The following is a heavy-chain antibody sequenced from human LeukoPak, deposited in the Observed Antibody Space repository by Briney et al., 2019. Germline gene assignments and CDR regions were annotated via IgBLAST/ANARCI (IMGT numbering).Heavy chain of an antibody. Sequence: GASVKVSCKASGYTFTGYYMHWVRQAPGQGLEWMGWINPNSGGTNYAQKFQGRVTMTRDTSISTAYMELSRLRSDDTAVYYCARETQYYDSSGYHNWFDPWGQGTLVTVSS. D-gene: IGHD3-22*01. CDR2: INPNSGGT. CDR3: ARETQYYDSSGYHNWFDP. V-gene: IGHV1-2*02. CDR1: GYTFTGYY. J-gene: IGHJ5*02.